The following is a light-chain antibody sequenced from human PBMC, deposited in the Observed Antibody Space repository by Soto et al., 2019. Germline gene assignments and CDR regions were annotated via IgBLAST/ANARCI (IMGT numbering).Light chain of an antibody. CDR1: SSDVGSYNY. CDR2: EVS. J-gene: IGLJ3*02. V-gene: IGLV2-14*01. CDR3: SSYTVSSIDWV. Sequence: QSALTQPASVSGSPGQSITISCTGTSSDVGSYNYVSWYQQHPGKAPKLMIYEVSNRPSGVSNRFSGSKSGNTASLTISGLQAEDEADYYCSSYTVSSIDWVFSRGTKVTVL.